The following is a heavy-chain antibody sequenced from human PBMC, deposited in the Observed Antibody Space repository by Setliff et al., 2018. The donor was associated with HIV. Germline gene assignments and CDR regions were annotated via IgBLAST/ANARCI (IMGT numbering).Heavy chain of an antibody. CDR1: GGSIVSSSYY. J-gene: IGHJ4*02. Sequence: PSETLSLTCTVSGGSIVSSSYYWGWIRQPPGKGLEWIGTMYYRGTTYNHPSLKSRVTFSSDTSKNQFSLNLNSVTATDTAVYYCARQGLTMNRGVPAPILYYFDYWGPGILVTVSS. CDR2: MYYRGTT. V-gene: IGHV4-39*01. D-gene: IGHD3-10*01. CDR3: ARQGLTMNRGVPAPILYYFDY.